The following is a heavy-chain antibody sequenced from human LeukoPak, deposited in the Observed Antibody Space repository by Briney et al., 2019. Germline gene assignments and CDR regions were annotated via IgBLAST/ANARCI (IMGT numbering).Heavy chain of an antibody. CDR1: GFIFSGYG. Sequence: GGSLRLSCEASGFIFSGYGMHWVRQAPGQGLEWMGWINPNSGGTNYAQKFQGRVTMTRDTSISTAYMELSRLRSDDTAVYYCARGRGTWIQLWFPYFDYWGQGTLVTVSS. CDR2: INPNSGGT. CDR3: ARGRGTWIQLWFPYFDY. V-gene: IGHV1-2*02. J-gene: IGHJ4*02. D-gene: IGHD5-18*01.